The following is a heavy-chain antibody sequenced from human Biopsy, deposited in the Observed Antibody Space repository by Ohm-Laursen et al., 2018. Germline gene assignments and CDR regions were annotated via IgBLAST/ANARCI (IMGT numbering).Heavy chain of an antibody. J-gene: IGHJ4*02. D-gene: IGHD3-22*01. V-gene: IGHV1-8*01. Sequence: ASVNASCQASGYTFTNYNVNWVRQATGQGLEWMGWMNPNSGNTGYAQKFQGRVTMTRNTSISTAYMELSSLTSVDTAVYYCARDFNYDGGGSFNFDYWGQGTLVTVSS. CDR1: GYTFTNYN. CDR3: ARDFNYDGGGSFNFDY. CDR2: MNPNSGNT.